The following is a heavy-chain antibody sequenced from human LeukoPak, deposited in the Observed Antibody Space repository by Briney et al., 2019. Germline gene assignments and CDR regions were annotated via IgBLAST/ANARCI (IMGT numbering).Heavy chain of an antibody. D-gene: IGHD4-17*01. Sequence: SETLSLTCTVSGGSISSSSYYWGSIRQPPGEGLEWIGSIYYSGSTYYNPSLKSRVTISVDTSKNQFSLKLSPVTAADTAVYYCARRTPVTKDDYWGQGTLVTVSS. CDR3: ARRTPVTKDDY. CDR1: GGSISSSSYY. J-gene: IGHJ4*02. CDR2: IYYSGST. V-gene: IGHV4-39*01.